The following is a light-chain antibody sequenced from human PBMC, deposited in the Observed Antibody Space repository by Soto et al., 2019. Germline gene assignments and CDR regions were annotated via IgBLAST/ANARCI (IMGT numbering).Light chain of an antibody. CDR3: QQFSSYPLT. CDR1: QSVSSN. Sequence: EIVMTQSPATLSVSPGERATLSCRASQSVSSNLAWFQQKPGQAPRLLIYGASTRAPAVPARFSGSGSGTEFTLTISRLEPEDFAVYYCQQFSSYPLTFGGGTKVDIK. CDR2: GAS. V-gene: IGKV3-15*01. J-gene: IGKJ4*01.